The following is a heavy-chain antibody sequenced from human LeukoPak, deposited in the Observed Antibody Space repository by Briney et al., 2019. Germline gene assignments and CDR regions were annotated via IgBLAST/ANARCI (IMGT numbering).Heavy chain of an antibody. V-gene: IGHV4-59*08. CDR3: ARQPAATAAFDI. Sequence: SETLSLTCTVSGGSISSYYWSWIRQPPGKGLEWIAYVHNNGETKHNPSLKSRDTISVDTPNNQIFLRLSSVTAADTAMYYCARQPAATAAFDIWGLGTMVTASS. D-gene: IGHD5-18*01. CDR2: VHNNGET. J-gene: IGHJ3*02. CDR1: GGSISSYY.